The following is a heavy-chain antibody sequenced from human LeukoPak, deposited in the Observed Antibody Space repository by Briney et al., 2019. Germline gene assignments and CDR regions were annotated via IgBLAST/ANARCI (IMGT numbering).Heavy chain of an antibody. CDR3: ASPSHYGSGSPGAFDI. J-gene: IGHJ3*02. V-gene: IGHV4-39*07. CDR1: GGSISSSSYY. Sequence: SETLSLTCTVSGGSISSSSYYWGWIRQPPGKGLEWIGSIYYSGSTYYNPSLKSRVTISVDTSKYQFSLKLSSVTAADTAVYYCASPSHYGSGSPGAFDIWGQGTMVTVSS. CDR2: IYYSGST. D-gene: IGHD3-10*01.